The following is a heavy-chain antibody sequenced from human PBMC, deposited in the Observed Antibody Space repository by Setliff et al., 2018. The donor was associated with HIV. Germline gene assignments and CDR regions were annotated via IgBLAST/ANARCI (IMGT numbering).Heavy chain of an antibody. V-gene: IGHV1-69*04. CDR1: GGTFNNYV. CDR3: ARDRGHCSGGYCYRPLLYYFYYMDV. CDR2: IIPILDTT. D-gene: IGHD2-15*01. Sequence: EASVKVSCKAAGGTFNNYVFSWVRKAPGRGLEWIGTIIPILDTTNYAQKFQGRITMTTDTSIATAYMELRGLTSDDTAIYYCARDRGHCSGGYCYRPLLYYFYYMDVWGKGATVTVSS. J-gene: IGHJ6*03.